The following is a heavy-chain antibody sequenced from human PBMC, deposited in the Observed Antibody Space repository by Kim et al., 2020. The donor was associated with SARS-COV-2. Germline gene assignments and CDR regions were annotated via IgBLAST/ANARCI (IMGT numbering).Heavy chain of an antibody. V-gene: IGHV3-49*04. D-gene: IGHD6-19*01. J-gene: IGHJ1*01. Sequence: GGSLRLSCTASGFTFGDYAMSWVRQAPGKGLEWVGFIRSKAYGGTTEYAASVKGRFTISRDDSKSIAYLQMNSLKTEDTAVYYCTRGRQWLVPDFQHWGQGTLVTVSS. CDR2: IRSKAYGGTT. CDR3: TRGRQWLVPDFQH. CDR1: GFTFGDYA.